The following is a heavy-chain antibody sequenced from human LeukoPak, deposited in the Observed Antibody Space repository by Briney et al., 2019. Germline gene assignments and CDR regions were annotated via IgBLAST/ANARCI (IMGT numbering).Heavy chain of an antibody. V-gene: IGHV3-66*01. D-gene: IGHD3-3*01. CDR1: GFTVSSNY. J-gene: IGHJ4*02. Sequence: SGGSLRLSCAASGFTVSSNYMSWVRQAPGKGLEWVSVIYSGGSTYYADSVKGRFTISRDNSKNTLYLQMNSLRAEDTAVYYCACSHYDFWSGYQNYFDYWGQGTLVTVSS. CDR3: ACSHYDFWSGYQNYFDY. CDR2: IYSGGST.